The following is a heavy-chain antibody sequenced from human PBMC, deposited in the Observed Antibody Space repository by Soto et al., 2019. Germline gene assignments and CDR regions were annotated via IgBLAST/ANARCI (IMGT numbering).Heavy chain of an antibody. CDR1: GFTFSSYA. J-gene: IGHJ1*01. D-gene: IGHD2-2*01. V-gene: IGHV3-23*01. CDR2: ISGSGGTT. Sequence: GSLRLSCAASGFTFSSYAMSWVRQAPGKGLEWVSAISGSGGTTYYADSVKGRFTISRDNSRNTLYLQMNSLRAEDTAIYYCAKEGLFCSSTTCYGSGYFQHWGQGT. CDR3: AKEGLFCSSTTCYGSGYFQH.